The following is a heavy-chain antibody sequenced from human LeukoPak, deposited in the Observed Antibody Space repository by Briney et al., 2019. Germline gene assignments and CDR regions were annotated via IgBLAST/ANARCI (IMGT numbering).Heavy chain of an antibody. V-gene: IGHV3-21*01. D-gene: IGHD2-15*01. J-gene: IGHJ6*02. CDR1: GFTFSSYT. CDR2: ITSSGSYI. CDR3: ARDLGYCSGGSCYYYGMDV. Sequence: PGRSLRLSCAASGFTFSSYTMNWVRQAPGKGLEWVSSITSSGSYIYYADSLKGRFTVSRDNAKNSLYLQMNSLRVEDTAVYYCARDLGYCSGGSCYYYGMDVRGQGTTVSVSS.